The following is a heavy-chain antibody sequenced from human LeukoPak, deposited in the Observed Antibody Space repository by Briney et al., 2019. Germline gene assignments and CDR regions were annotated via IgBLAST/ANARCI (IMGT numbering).Heavy chain of an antibody. V-gene: IGHV3-23*01. CDR3: AKDRGRLRYYFDY. CDR1: GFTFSSYA. J-gene: IGHJ4*02. Sequence: GGPLRLSCAASGFTFSSYAMSWVRQAPGKGLEWVSAISGSGGSTYYADSVKGRFTISRDNSKNTLYLQMNSLRAEDTAVYYCAKDRGRLRYYFDYWGQGTLVTVSS. CDR2: ISGSGGST. D-gene: IGHD2-21*02.